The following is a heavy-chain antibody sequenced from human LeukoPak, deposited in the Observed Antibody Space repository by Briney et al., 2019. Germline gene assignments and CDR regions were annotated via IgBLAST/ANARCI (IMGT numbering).Heavy chain of an antibody. CDR3: ASRLLWFGELSHFDY. V-gene: IGHV4-38-2*01. D-gene: IGHD3-10*01. CDR2: IYHSGST. CDR1: GYSISSGYY. J-gene: IGHJ4*02. Sequence: SATLSLSCAVSGYSISSGYYWGWIRQPPGKGLEWIGSIYHSGSTYYNPSLKSRVTISVDTSKNQFSLKLSSVTAADTAVYYCASRLLWFGELSHFDYWGQGTLVTVSS.